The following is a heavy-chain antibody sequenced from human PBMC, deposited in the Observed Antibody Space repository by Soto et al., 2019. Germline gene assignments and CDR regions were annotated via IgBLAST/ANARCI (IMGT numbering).Heavy chain of an antibody. CDR3: AKDLDSSGSLDY. J-gene: IGHJ4*02. CDR2: ISYDGSNK. Sequence: PGGSLRLSCAASGFTFSSYGMHWVRQAPGKGLEWVAVISYDGSNKYYADSVKGRFTISRDNSKNTLYLQMNSLRAEDTAVYYCAKDLDSSGSLDYWGQGTLVTVSS. V-gene: IGHV3-30*18. D-gene: IGHD3-22*01. CDR1: GFTFSSYG.